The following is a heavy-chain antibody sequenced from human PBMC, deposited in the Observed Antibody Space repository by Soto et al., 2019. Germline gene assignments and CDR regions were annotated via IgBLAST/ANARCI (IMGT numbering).Heavy chain of an antibody. V-gene: IGHV4-31*03. J-gene: IGHJ4*02. D-gene: IGHD3-9*01. CDR3: ARERNYDILTGYYGNGLFDY. Sequence: SETLSLTCTVSGGSISSGGYYWRWIRQHPGKGLEWIGYIYYSGSTYYNPSLKSRVTISVDTSKNQFSLKLSSVTAADTAVYYCARERNYDILTGYYGNGLFDYWGQGTLVTVSS. CDR2: IYYSGST. CDR1: GGSISSGGYY.